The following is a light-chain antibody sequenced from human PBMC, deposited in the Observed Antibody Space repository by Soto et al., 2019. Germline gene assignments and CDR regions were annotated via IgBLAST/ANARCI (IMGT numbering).Light chain of an antibody. V-gene: IGLV2-14*01. Sequence: QSALTQPASVSGSPGQSITISCTGTSSDVGGYNYVSWYQQHPGKAPKLMIYDVSNRPSGVSNRFSGSKSGNTASLTISGLQAEDEADYYCSSYTSSSTLRVFGGGTKPDRP. CDR1: SSDVGGYNY. J-gene: IGLJ2*01. CDR3: SSYTSSSTLRV. CDR2: DVS.